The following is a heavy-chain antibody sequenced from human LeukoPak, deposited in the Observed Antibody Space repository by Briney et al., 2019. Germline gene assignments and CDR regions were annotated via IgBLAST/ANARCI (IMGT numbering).Heavy chain of an antibody. CDR2: INQDGSEN. D-gene: IGHD4-11*01. J-gene: IGHJ6*03. CDR3: ATTPSAHDYSNGDYYYYVDA. Sequence: PGGSLRLSSTASGFMFRSYWMSWVRQAPGKGLEWVANINQDGSENYYVDAVKGRFTISRDNVKTSLYLQMNSLRDEDTAVYYCATTPSAHDYSNGDYYYYVDAWGQGTTVTVSS. CDR1: GFMFRSYW. V-gene: IGHV3-7*01.